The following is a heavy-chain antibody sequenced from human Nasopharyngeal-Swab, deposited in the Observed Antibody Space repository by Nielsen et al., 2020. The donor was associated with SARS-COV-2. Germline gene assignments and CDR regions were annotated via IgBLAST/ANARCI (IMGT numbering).Heavy chain of an antibody. CDR2: IDPSDSYT. CDR3: ARHWKNQNWNDVPITFDI. V-gene: IGHV5-10-1*01. Sequence: VRQMPGKGLEWMGRIDPSDSYTNYSPSFQGHVTISADKSISTAYLQWSSLKASDTAMYYCARHWKNQNWNDVPITFDIWGQGTMVTVSS. J-gene: IGHJ3*02. D-gene: IGHD1-1*01.